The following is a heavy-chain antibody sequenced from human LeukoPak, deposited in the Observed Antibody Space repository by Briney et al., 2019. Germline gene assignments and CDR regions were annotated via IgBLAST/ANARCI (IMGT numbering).Heavy chain of an antibody. CDR3: AKGHYDILTGYYDY. CDR2: ISWNSGSI. CDR1: GFTFDDFA. Sequence: GGSLRLSCAASGFTFDDFAMHWVRQAPGKGLEWVSGISWNSGSIAYADSVKGRFTISRDNAKNSLYLQMNSLRVEDMALYYCAKGHYDILTGYYDYWGQGTLVTVSS. V-gene: IGHV3-9*03. D-gene: IGHD3-9*01. J-gene: IGHJ4*02.